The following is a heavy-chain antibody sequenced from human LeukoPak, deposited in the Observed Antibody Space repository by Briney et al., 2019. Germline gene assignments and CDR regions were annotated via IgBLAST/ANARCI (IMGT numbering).Heavy chain of an antibody. CDR2: ISSSSSTI. J-gene: IGHJ6*02. CDR3: ARDRCSGGSCYGYYYGMDV. CDR1: GFTFSSYS. V-gene: IGHV3-48*04. Sequence: GGSLRLSCAASGFTFSSYSMNWVRQAPGKGLEWVSYISSSSSTIYYADSVKGRCTISRDNAKNTLYLQMNSLRAEDTAVYYCARDRCSGGSCYGYYYGMDVWGQWTTVTVSS. D-gene: IGHD2-15*01.